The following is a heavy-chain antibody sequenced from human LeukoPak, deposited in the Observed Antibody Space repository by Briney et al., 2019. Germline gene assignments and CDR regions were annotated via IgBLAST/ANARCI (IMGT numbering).Heavy chain of an antibody. V-gene: IGHV3-23*01. D-gene: IGHD3-22*01. CDR2: ISGSGVST. CDR1: GFTFSNYA. Sequence: GGSLRLSCAASGFTFSNYAMSWVRQAPGKGLGWVSGISGSGVSTFYADSVKGRFTISRDNSKNTLYLQMNSLRAEDTAVYYCAKVSRPLYDSSGYCNHWGQGTLVTVSS. CDR3: AKVSRPLYDSSGYCNH. J-gene: IGHJ5*02.